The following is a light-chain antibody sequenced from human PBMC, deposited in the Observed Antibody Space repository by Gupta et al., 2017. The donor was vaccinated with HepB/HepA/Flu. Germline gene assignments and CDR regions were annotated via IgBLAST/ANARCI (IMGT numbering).Light chain of an antibody. CDR1: KLGDKY. J-gene: IGLJ2*01. CDR3: QAWDSSTAV. Sequence: SYELTQPPSVSVSPGQTASITCSGDKLGDKYACWYPQKPGQSPVLVIYQDSKRPSGIPERFSGSTSGTTATLTISGTQAMDEADYYCQAWDSSTAVFGGGTKLTVL. V-gene: IGLV3-1*01. CDR2: QDS.